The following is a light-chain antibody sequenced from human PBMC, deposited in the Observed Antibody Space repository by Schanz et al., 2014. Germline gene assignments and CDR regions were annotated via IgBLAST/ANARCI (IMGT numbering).Light chain of an antibody. J-gene: IGLJ3*02. Sequence: QSALTQPASVSGSPGQSITISCTGTSSDVGGYSYVSWYQHYPGKAPKLMIYDFTNRPSGISNRFSGSKAGNTASLTISGLQAEDEADYYCSSHTTDTTWLFGGGTKLTVL. CDR2: DFT. CDR3: SSHTTDTTWL. V-gene: IGLV2-14*03. CDR1: SSDVGGYSY.